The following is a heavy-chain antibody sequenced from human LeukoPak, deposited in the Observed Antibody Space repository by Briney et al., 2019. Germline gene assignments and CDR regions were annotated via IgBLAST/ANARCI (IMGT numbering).Heavy chain of an antibody. CDR1: GYTFTSYG. CDR2: ISAYNGNT. D-gene: IGHD2-2*01. V-gene: IGHV1-18*01. Sequence: ASVKVSCKASGYTFTSYGISWVRQAPGQGLEWMGWISAYNGNTNYAQKLQGRVTMTTDTSTSIAYMELRSLRSDDTAVYYCARVCRGGYCSSTSSFDYWGQGTLVTVSS. CDR3: ARVCRGGYCSSTSSFDY. J-gene: IGHJ4*02.